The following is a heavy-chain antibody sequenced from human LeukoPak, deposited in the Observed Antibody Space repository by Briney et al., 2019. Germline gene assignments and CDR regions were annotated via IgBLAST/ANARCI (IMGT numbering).Heavy chain of an antibody. Sequence: GGSLRLSCAASGFTFSDYYMSWIRQAPGKGLEWISNIISSGSTRYYADSVKGRFTISRDNAKNSLYLQMNSLRAEDTAVYYCARRRGSYSDDYWGQGTLVTVSS. D-gene: IGHD1-26*01. J-gene: IGHJ4*02. CDR1: GFTFSDYY. CDR2: IISSGSTR. CDR3: ARRRGSYSDDY. V-gene: IGHV3-11*04.